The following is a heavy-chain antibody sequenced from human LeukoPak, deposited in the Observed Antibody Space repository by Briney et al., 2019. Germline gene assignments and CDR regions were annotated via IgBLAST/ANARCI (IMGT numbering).Heavy chain of an antibody. J-gene: IGHJ4*02. V-gene: IGHV4-38-2*01. Sequence: SETLSLTCAVSGYSISSGYYWGWIRQPPRKGLEWIGSIYHNGNTYYNPSLKSRVTISVDTSKNQFSLKLSSVTAADTAVYYCARSVSRGDFDYWGQGTLVTVSS. CDR1: GYSISSGYY. D-gene: IGHD2-8*01. CDR2: IYHNGNT. CDR3: ARSVSRGDFDY.